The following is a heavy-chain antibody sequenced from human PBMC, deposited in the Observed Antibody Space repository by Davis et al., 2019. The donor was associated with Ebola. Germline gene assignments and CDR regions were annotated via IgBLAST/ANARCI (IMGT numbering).Heavy chain of an antibody. J-gene: IGHJ4*02. CDR2: ISYDGSNK. Sequence: GGSLRLSCPAPGFFFSTYGMHWVRQAPGKGLEWVAVISYDGSNKYYADSVKGRFTISRDNSKNTLYLQMNSLRAEDTAVYYCAKIPGWTLDYWGQGTLVTVSS. D-gene: IGHD6-19*01. CDR1: GFFFSTYG. V-gene: IGHV3-30*18. CDR3: AKIPGWTLDY.